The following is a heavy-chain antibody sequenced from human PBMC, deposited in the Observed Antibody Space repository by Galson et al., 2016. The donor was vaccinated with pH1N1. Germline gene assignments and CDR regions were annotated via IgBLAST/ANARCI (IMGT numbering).Heavy chain of an antibody. Sequence: PALVKPTQTLTLTCTFFGFSLSTSGMCVSWVRQPPGKALEWLALIGWGDEKYYSTSLKTRLTISKDTSKNQVVLTMTNMDPVDTATYYCARFTYGDYTTYFDYWGQGTLVTVSS. V-gene: IGHV2-70*20. CDR3: ARFTYGDYTTYFDY. CDR1: GFSLSTSGMC. J-gene: IGHJ4*02. D-gene: IGHD4-17*01. CDR2: IGWGDEK.